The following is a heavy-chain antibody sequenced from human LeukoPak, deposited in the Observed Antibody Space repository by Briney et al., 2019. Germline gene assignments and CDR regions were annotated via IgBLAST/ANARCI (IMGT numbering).Heavy chain of an antibody. J-gene: IGHJ3*02. CDR3: ARDYVDSYGLDAFDI. Sequence: KPGESLKISCKGSGYSFTSYWIGWVRQMPGKGLEWMGIIYPGDSDTRYSPSFQGQVTISADKSISTAYLQWSSLKASDTAMYYCARDYVDSYGLDAFDIWGQGTMVTVSS. CDR1: GYSFTSYW. V-gene: IGHV5-51*03. D-gene: IGHD3-10*01. CDR2: IYPGDSDT.